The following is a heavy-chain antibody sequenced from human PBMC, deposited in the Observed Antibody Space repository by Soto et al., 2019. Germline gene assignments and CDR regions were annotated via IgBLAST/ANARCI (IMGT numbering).Heavy chain of an antibody. CDR1: GITFTRSA. Sequence: GASVKVSCKTSGITFTRSAIQWGRQARGQRFEWIGWIVVGSDNTNYAQKFQERVTITRDLSTNTIYMDLSGLRSEDTAVYYCAASPSFWQNYYYGAMDVWGQGTTVTVSS. CDR3: AASPSFWQNYYYGAMDV. J-gene: IGHJ6*02. CDR2: IVVGSDNT. V-gene: IGHV1-58*02.